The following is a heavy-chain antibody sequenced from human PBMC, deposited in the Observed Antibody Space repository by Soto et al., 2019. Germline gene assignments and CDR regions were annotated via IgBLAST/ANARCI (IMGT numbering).Heavy chain of an antibody. V-gene: IGHV4-30-4*01. D-gene: IGHD2-2*01. J-gene: IGHJ5*02. Sequence: PSETLSLTCSVSGDYIHVGGYYWTWIRQRPGKGLEWMGYIYYTGETYYNPSLESRLTMSVDRSKNQFSLRLTSVTAADTAVYFCGRDLTSNANCIDPWGQGTLVTVSS. CDR1: GDYIHVGGYY. CDR3: GRDLTSNANCIDP. CDR2: IYYTGET.